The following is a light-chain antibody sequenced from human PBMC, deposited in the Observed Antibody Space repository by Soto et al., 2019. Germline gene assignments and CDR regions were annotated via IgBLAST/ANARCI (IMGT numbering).Light chain of an antibody. J-gene: IGKJ1*01. CDR3: QQYGSSPWT. V-gene: IGKV1-NL1*01. CDR2: AAS. Sequence: DIHMTPSPSSLSASVGARVTITCQAGLDISTSLAWYQQKPGKAPKLLIYAASSLQSGVPSRFSGSGSGTDFTLTISRLEPEEFAVYYCQQYGSSPWTFGQGTKVDIK. CDR1: LDISTS.